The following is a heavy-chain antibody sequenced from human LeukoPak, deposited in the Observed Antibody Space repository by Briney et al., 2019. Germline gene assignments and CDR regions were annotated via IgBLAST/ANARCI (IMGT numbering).Heavy chain of an antibody. V-gene: IGHV3-48*03. CDR1: GFTFSSYE. CDR2: ISSSGSTI. J-gene: IGHJ4*02. Sequence: PGGSLRLSCAASGFTFSSYEMNWVRQAPGKGLEWVSYISSSGSTIYYADSVKGRFTISRDNAKNSLYLQMNSLRAEDTAVYYCARGIVVVTAVRYFDYWGQGTLVTVSS. CDR3: ARGIVVVTAVRYFDY. D-gene: IGHD2-21*02.